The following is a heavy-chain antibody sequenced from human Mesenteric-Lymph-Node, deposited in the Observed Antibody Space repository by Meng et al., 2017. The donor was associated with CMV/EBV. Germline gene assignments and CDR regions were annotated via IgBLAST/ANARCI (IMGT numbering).Heavy chain of an antibody. V-gene: IGHV3-21*01. CDR3: ARDQDLIVVFGY. CDR1: GFTVSSNY. D-gene: IGHD3-22*01. CDR2: ISSSSSYI. Sequence: GESLKISCAASGFTVSSNYMSWVRQAPGKGLEWVSSISSSSSYIYYADSVKGRFTISRDNAKNSLYLQMNSLRAEDTAVYYCARDQDLIVVFGYWGQGTLVTVSS. J-gene: IGHJ4*02.